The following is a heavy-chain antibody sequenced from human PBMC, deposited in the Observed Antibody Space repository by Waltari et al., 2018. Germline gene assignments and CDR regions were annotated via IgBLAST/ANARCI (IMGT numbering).Heavy chain of an antibody. V-gene: IGHV4-39*07. J-gene: IGHJ2*01. CDR2: IYYSGDT. CDR1: GDSIISTYYY. CDR3: ARVTSEFRSPYFYFDL. Sequence: QLQLQESGPGLVKPSETLSRTCSVSGDSIISTYYYWGWTRQPPGKGLEWIGSIYYSGDTFYSPSLSSRVTISVDTSKNQFSLKLTSVTAADTALYYCARVTSEFRSPYFYFDLWGRGTLVTVSA.